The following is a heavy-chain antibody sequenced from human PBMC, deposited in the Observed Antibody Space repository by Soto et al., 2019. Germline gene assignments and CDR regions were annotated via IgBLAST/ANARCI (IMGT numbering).Heavy chain of an antibody. Sequence: SETLSLTCTVSGGSISSSSYYWGWIRQPPGKGLEWIGSIYYSGSTYYNPSLKSRVTISVDTSKNQFSLKVCSVTAADTAVYYCSSHSSSYYFDYWGQGTLVTVSS. J-gene: IGHJ4*02. CDR2: IYYSGST. CDR3: SSHSSSYYFDY. CDR1: GGSISSSSYY. D-gene: IGHD6-6*01. V-gene: IGHV4-39*01.